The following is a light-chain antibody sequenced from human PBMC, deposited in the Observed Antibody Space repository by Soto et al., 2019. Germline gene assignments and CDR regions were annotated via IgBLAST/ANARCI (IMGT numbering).Light chain of an antibody. J-gene: IGKJ1*01. CDR3: HQYYNTPLT. CDR2: GAS. Sequence: DTVMTQSPATLSSSAGERATLSCRASQPVSSSYEGWYQQKPDQAPRLLIYGASSRATGIPDRFSGRGSTADFTLTISSLEPEDVAVYYCHQYYNTPLTFGRGTKVEIK. CDR1: QPVSSSY. V-gene: IGKV3-20*01.